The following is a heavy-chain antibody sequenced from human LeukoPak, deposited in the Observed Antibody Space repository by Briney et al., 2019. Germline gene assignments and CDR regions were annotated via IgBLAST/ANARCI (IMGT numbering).Heavy chain of an antibody. CDR3: ARATTRWLAKYYFDY. V-gene: IGHV4-34*01. CDR2: INHSGST. CDR1: GGSFSGYY. Sequence: SETLSLTCAVYGGSFSGYYWSWIRQPPGKGLKWIGEINHSGSTNYNPSLKSRVTISVDTSKNQFSLKLSSVTAADTAVYYCARATTRWLAKYYFDYWGQGTLVTVSS. D-gene: IGHD6-19*01. J-gene: IGHJ4*02.